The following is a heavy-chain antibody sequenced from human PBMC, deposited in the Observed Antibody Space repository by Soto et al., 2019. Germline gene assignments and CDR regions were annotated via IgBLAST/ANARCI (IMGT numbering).Heavy chain of an antibody. CDR3: ATTGYSYYNWFDP. CDR2: IYYSGST. D-gene: IGHD5-18*01. Sequence: SETLSLTCTVSGGSVSSGSYYWSWIRQPPGKGLEWIGYIYYSGSTNYNPSLKSRVTISVDTSKNQFSLKLSSVTAADTAVYYWATTGYSYYNWFDPWGQGTLVTVSS. CDR1: GGSVSSGSYY. J-gene: IGHJ5*02. V-gene: IGHV4-61*01.